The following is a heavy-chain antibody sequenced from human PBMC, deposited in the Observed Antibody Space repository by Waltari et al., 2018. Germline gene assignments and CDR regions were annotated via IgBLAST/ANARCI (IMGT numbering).Heavy chain of an antibody. CDR1: GYSFTSDW. CDR2: IYLRDSDT. CDR3: ARQDAVLDAAPGLRTMDV. V-gene: IGHV5-51*01. Sequence: VQLVQSGAEVKNPGESLRISCRDSGYSFTSDWIAWVRQMPGKGLEWMGIIYLRDSDTRDAPSFQGQVTISADKSISTAFLQWSSLKASDTAMYYCARQDAVLDAAPGLRTMDVWGQGTTVTVSS. J-gene: IGHJ6*02. D-gene: IGHD5-18*01.